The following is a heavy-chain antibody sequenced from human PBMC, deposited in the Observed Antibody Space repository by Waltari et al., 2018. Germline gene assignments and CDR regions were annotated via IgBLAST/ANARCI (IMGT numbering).Heavy chain of an antibody. V-gene: IGHV3-7*01. Sequence: EVQLVESGGDLVQPGGSLRLSCAASGFTFSNYWMTWVRQAPGKGQEWVANIKKDGSEKYYVDSVKGRFTISRDNAKNSLYLEMNSLRAEDTAVYYCVRLRGNSASLDYWGQGTLVTVSS. CDR1: GFTFSNYW. CDR3: VRLRGNSASLDY. D-gene: IGHD1-1*01. J-gene: IGHJ4*02. CDR2: IKKDGSEK.